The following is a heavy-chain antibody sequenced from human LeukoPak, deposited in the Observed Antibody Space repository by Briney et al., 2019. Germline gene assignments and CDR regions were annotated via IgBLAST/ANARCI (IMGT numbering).Heavy chain of an antibody. CDR2: INHSGST. CDR3: AREGYSSGPCYFDY. D-gene: IGHD5-18*01. Sequence: SETLSLTCAVYGGSFSDYYWSWIRQPPGKGLEWIGEINHSGSTNYNPSLKSRVTISIDTSKNHFSLKLSSVTAADTAVYYCAREGYSSGPCYFDYWGQGTLVTVSS. CDR1: GGSFSDYY. J-gene: IGHJ4*02. V-gene: IGHV4-34*01.